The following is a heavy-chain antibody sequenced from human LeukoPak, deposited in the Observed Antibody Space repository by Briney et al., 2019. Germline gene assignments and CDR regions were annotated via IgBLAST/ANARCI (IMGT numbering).Heavy chain of an antibody. Sequence: TSETLSLTCAVYGGSFSGYYWSWIRQPPGKGLEWIGEINHSGSTNYNPSLKSRATISVDTSKNQFSLKLSSVTAADTAVYYCATGGLNDYWGQGTLVTVSS. V-gene: IGHV4-34*01. CDR3: ATGGLNDY. D-gene: IGHD4-23*01. J-gene: IGHJ4*02. CDR2: INHSGST. CDR1: GGSFSGYY.